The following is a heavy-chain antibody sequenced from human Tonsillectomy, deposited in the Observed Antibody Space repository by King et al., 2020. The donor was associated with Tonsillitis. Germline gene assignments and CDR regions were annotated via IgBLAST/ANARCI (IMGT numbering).Heavy chain of an antibody. CDR3: ARDQWCGEFQDYYGMDV. J-gene: IGHJ6*02. Sequence: VQLVESGGGVVQPGRSLRLSCAASGFTFTTYAMHWVRQAPGKGLEWVAIISYDENNKYYGDSVQGRFTISRDNSKNTLYLQMNSLRTEDTAVYYCARDQWCGEFQDYYGMDVWGQGTTVTVSS. V-gene: IGHV3-30-3*01. D-gene: IGHD3-10*01. CDR1: GFTFTTYA. CDR2: ISYDENNK.